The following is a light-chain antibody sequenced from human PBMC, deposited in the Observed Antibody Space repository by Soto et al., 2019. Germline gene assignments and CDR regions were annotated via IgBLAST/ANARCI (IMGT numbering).Light chain of an antibody. CDR1: SSDVGAYNY. CDR2: EVS. CDR3: SSYASDITHV. V-gene: IGLV2-14*01. Sequence: QPALTQPASVSGSPGQSITISCTGSSSDVGAYNYVSWYRQYPGKAPQVIIYEVSDRPSGISNRFSGSKSGNTASLTISGLQAEDEADYYCSSYASDITHVFGGGTKVTVL. J-gene: IGLJ3*02.